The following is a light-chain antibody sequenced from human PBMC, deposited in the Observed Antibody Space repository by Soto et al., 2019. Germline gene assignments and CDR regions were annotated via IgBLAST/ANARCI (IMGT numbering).Light chain of an antibody. J-gene: IGLJ1*01. CDR1: SSDVGSYNL. V-gene: IGLV2-23*01. Sequence: LTQPASVSGSPGQSITISCTGTSSDVGSYNLVSWHQQHPGKAPKLVIYEGSKRPSGVSNRFSGSKSGNTASLTISGLQAEDEADYYCCSYASSITYVFGTGTKVTVL. CDR2: EGS. CDR3: CSYASSITYV.